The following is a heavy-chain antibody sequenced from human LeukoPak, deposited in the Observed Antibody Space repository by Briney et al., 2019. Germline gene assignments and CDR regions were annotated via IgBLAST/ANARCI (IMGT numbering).Heavy chain of an antibody. Sequence: GGSLRLSCATSGFTFSGYAMSWVRQAPGKGLEWIGFIRSKRYGGTTEIAASVKGRFTIERDDSKSIAYLQMNSLKTEDTAGYFCSRVARGGSGWYEAYWGRGTLVTVSS. CDR1: GFTFSGYA. V-gene: IGHV3-49*04. D-gene: IGHD6-19*01. CDR3: SRVARGGSGWYEAY. CDR2: IRSKRYGGTT. J-gene: IGHJ4*02.